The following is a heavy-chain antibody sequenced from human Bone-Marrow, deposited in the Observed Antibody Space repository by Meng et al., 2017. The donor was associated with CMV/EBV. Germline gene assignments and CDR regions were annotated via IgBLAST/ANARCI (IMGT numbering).Heavy chain of an antibody. Sequence: ASVKVSCKASGYTFTGYYMHWVRQAPGQGLEWMGWINTNSGGTNYAQKFQGRVTMTRDTSISTAYMELSRLRSEDAAVYYCERIKSAIAVAASFDYWGQGTLVTVSS. CDR3: ERIKSAIAVAASFDY. CDR1: GYTFTGYY. CDR2: INTNSGGT. D-gene: IGHD6-19*01. J-gene: IGHJ4*02. V-gene: IGHV1-2*02.